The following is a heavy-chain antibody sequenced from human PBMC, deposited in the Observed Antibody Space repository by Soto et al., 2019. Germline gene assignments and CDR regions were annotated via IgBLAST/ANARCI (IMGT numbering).Heavy chain of an antibody. CDR2: IVPMFGTT. Sequence: QVQLVHSGPELKKPGSSVKVSCKAPGDTFNSYGISWVRQAPGQGLEWMGGIVPMFGTTNLALKFEDRVTLTADELTTTVYMEIRGLTSEDTAVYYCARDLADVHLWDAFDVWGHGTRVTVSS. CDR1: GDTFNSYG. V-gene: IGHV1-69*01. CDR3: ARDLADVHLWDAFDV. J-gene: IGHJ3*01. D-gene: IGHD6-13*01.